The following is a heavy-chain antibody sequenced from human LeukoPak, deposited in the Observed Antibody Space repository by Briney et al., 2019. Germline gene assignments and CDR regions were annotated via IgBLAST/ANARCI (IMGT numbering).Heavy chain of an antibody. CDR2: IYYSGST. D-gene: IGHD5-24*01. J-gene: IGHJ4*02. Sequence: SETLSLTCTVSVGSISSYYWSWIRQPPGKGLERIGYIYYSGSTNYNPSLKSRVTISVDTSKNQFSLKLTSVTAADTAVYYCARTLSFDGYSDYWGQGTLVTVSS. CDR3: ARTLSFDGYSDY. V-gene: IGHV4-59*01. CDR1: VGSISSYY.